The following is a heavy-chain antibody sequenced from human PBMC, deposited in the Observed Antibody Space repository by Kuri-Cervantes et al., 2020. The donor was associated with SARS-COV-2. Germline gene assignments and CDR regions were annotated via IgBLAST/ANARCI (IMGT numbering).Heavy chain of an antibody. CDR1: GFIFSDYY. CDR3: ARLHDPPYYDFCSGSDFDY. V-gene: IGHV3-11*04. D-gene: IGHD3-3*01. CDR2: IGPSGTTK. Sequence: GGSLRLSCTASGFIFSDYYMTWIRQAPGKGLEWVSNIGPSGTTKYYADSVKGRFTISRDNSKNTLYLQMNSLRAEDTAVYYCARLHDPPYYDFCSGSDFDYWGQGTLVTVSS. J-gene: IGHJ4*02.